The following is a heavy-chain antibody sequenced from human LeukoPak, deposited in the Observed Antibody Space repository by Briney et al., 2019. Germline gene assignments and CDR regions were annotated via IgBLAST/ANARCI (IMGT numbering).Heavy chain of an antibody. CDR2: IYYSGST. CDR3: ARNWGSDPRSGAFDI. Sequence: KSSETLSLTCTVSGGSISSGGYYWSWIRQHPGKGLEWIGYIYYSGSTYYNPSLKSRVTISVDTSKNQFSLKLSSVTAADTAVYYCARNWGSDPRSGAFDIWGQGTMVTVSS. J-gene: IGHJ3*02. CDR1: GGSISSGGYY. D-gene: IGHD7-27*01. V-gene: IGHV4-31*03.